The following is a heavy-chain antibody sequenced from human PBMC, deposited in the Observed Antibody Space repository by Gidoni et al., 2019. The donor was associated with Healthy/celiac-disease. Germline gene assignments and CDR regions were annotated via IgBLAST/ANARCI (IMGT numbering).Heavy chain of an antibody. V-gene: IGHV3-48*03. D-gene: IGHD6-19*01. CDR2: ISSSGSTI. CDR3: ATYSSGQGAFDY. Sequence: EVQLVESGGGLVQPGGSLRLSCAASGFTFSSYEMNWVRQAPGKGLEWVSYISSSGSTIYYADSVKGRFTISRDNAKNSLYLQMNSLRAEDTAVYYCATYSSGQGAFDYWGQGTLVTVSS. CDR1: GFTFSSYE. J-gene: IGHJ4*02.